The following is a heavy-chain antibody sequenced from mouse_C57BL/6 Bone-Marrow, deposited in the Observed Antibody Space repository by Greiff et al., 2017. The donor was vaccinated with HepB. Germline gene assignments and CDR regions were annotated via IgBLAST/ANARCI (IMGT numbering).Heavy chain of an antibody. V-gene: IGHV5-4*01. J-gene: IGHJ1*03. D-gene: IGHD2-5*01. Sequence: EVQRVESGGGLVKPGGSLKLSCAASGFTFSSYAMSWVRQTPEKRLEWVATISDGGSYTYYPDNVKGRFTISRDNAKNNLYLQMSHLKSEDTAMYYCARDRDSNLRRGYFDVWGTGTTVTVSS. CDR3: ARDRDSNLRRGYFDV. CDR1: GFTFSSYA. CDR2: ISDGGSYT.